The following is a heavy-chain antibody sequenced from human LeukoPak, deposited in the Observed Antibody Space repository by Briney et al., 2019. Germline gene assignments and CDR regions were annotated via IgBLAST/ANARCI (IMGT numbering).Heavy chain of an antibody. D-gene: IGHD5-18*01. V-gene: IGHV3-21*01. CDR2: ISSSSSYI. CDR3: ARGENNYGYYYFDY. J-gene: IGHJ4*02. CDR1: GFTFSSYS. Sequence: GGSLRLSCAASGFTFSSYSMNWVRQAPGKGLEWVSSISSSSSYIYYAESMKGRFTISRDNAKNSLYLQMNSLRAEDTAVYYCARGENNYGYYYFDYWGQGTLVAVSS.